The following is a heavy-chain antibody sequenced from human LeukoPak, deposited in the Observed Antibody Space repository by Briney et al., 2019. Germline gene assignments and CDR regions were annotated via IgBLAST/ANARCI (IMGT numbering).Heavy chain of an antibody. CDR3: ASNLGY. Sequence: GGSLRLSCAASGFTFSNYAMSWVRQAPGKGLEWVSAIIGSGVSTYVADSVKGRFTISRDNAQNSLYLLMNSLRAEDTAVYYCASNLGYWGQGTLVTVSS. V-gene: IGHV3-23*01. CDR1: GFTFSNYA. CDR2: IIGSGVST. J-gene: IGHJ4*02.